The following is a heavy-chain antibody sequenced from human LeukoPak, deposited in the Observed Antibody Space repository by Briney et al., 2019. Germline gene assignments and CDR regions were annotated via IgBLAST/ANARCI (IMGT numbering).Heavy chain of an antibody. CDR1: GFTFSTYS. D-gene: IGHD6-13*01. V-gene: IGHV3-30*04. J-gene: IGHJ4*02. CDR3: ARGKPGIAAAGTLSPLDY. CDR2: ISYDGTTK. Sequence: GGSLRLSCAASGFTFSTYSIHWVRQAPGNGLEWVAVISYDGTTKYYAHSVKGRFTISRDNSENTLYLQMSSLETEDTAVYYCARGKPGIAAAGTLSPLDYWGQGALVTVSS.